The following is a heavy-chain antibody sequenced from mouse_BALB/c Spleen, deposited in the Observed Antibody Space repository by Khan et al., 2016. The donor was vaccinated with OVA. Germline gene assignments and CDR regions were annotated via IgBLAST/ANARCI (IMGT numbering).Heavy chain of an antibody. Sequence: EVELVESGGDLVKPGGSLKLSCAASGFTFSSYSMSWVRQTPDKRLEWVASISSGGDYTYYPDSVKGRFTISRDNAKNTLFLQMSDLKSEDTAMDCCADHLTGSVAYWGQGTLVTVSS. CDR1: GFTFSSYS. J-gene: IGHJ3*01. D-gene: IGHD4-1*01. CDR3: ADHLTGSVAY. V-gene: IGHV5-6*01. CDR2: ISSGGDYT.